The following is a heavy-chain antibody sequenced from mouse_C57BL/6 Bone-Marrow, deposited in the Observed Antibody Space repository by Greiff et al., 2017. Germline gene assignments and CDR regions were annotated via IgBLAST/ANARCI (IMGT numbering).Heavy chain of an antibody. CDR1: GYTFTSYW. Sequence: QVQLQQPGAELAKPGASVKLSCKASGYTFTSYWMPWVKQRPGQGLEWIGYIHPSSGYTKYNQKFKDKATLTVDTSSSTAYMRLSSLTYEDSAVYYRARSLNGSLYDVGGRGTAATV. CDR3: ARSLNGSLYDV. CDR2: IHPSSGYT. J-gene: IGHJ1*03. D-gene: IGHD1-3*01. V-gene: IGHV1-7*01.